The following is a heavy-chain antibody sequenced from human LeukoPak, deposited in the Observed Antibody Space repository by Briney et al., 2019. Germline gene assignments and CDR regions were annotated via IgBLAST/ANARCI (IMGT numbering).Heavy chain of an antibody. J-gene: IGHJ4*02. Sequence: GGSLRLSCAASGFTFDDYAMHWVRQAPGKGLEWVSLISWDGGSTYYADSVKGRFTISRDNSKNSLYLQMNSLRTEDTALYYCAKVGNDFWSGYLDYWGQGTLVTVSS. CDR3: AKVGNDFWSGYLDY. CDR1: GFTFDDYA. V-gene: IGHV3-43*02. CDR2: ISWDGGST. D-gene: IGHD3-3*01.